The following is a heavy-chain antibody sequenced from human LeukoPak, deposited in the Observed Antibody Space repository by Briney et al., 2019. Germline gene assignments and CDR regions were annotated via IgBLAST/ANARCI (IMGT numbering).Heavy chain of an antibody. CDR1: GGSISSYY. CDR2: ISYSGST. Sequence: SETLSLTCTVSGGSISSYYWSWIRQPPGKGLEWIGYISYSGSTNYNPSLKSRVTMSVDTSKSQFSLKLSSVTAADTAVYYCARHPRPVAAIYYGLDVWGQGTTVTVSS. CDR3: ARHPRPVAAIYYGLDV. V-gene: IGHV4-59*08. D-gene: IGHD5-12*01. J-gene: IGHJ6*02.